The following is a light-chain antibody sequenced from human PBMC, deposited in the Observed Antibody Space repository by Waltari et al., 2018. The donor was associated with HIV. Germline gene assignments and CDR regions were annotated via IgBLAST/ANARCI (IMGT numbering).Light chain of an antibody. CDR1: SGNIASDS. J-gene: IGLJ3*02. Sequence: FMLTQPHSVSESPGKTVTISCTRSSGNIASDSVQLYQQRPGSSPTTVIYEDKHRPSGVPDRFSGSIDSSSNSASLTISGLKTEDEADYYCQSFDSTNQVFGGGTKLTVL. CDR3: QSFDSTNQV. V-gene: IGLV6-57*01. CDR2: EDK.